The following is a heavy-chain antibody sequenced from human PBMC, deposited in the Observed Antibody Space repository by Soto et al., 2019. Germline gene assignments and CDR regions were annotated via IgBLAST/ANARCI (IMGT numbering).Heavy chain of an antibody. CDR2: IYPGDSDT. Sequence: GESLKICSKGSGYSFTSYWIGWVRQMPGKGLEWMGIIYPGDSDTRYSPSFQGQVTISADKSISTAYLQWSSLKASDTAMYYCASSYYGSGSYYNQYYYYYGMDVWGQGTTVTVSS. D-gene: IGHD3-10*01. V-gene: IGHV5-51*01. CDR3: ASSYYGSGSYYNQYYYYYGMDV. J-gene: IGHJ6*02. CDR1: GYSFTSYW.